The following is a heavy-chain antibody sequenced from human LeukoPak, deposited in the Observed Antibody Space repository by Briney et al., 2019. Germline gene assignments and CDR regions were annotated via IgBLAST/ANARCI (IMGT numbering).Heavy chain of an antibody. Sequence: GRSLRLSCAASGFTFSSYGMHWVRQAPGKGLEWVAVISYDGSNKYYADSVKGRFTISRDNSKNTLYLQMNSLRAEDTAVYYCARDSNFGVVLYWGQGTLVTVSS. D-gene: IGHD3-3*01. V-gene: IGHV3-30*03. CDR1: GFTFSSYG. CDR2: ISYDGSNK. J-gene: IGHJ4*02. CDR3: ARDSNFGVVLY.